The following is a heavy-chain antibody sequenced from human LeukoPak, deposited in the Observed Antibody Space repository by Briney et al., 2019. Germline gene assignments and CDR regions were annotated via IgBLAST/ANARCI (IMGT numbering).Heavy chain of an antibody. CDR3: ARGWDDYGDYVIRGAFDI. V-gene: IGHV1-8*01. J-gene: IGHJ3*02. Sequence: ASVKVSCKASGYTFTSYDINWVRQATGQGLEWMGWMNPNSGNTGYAQKFQGRVTMTRNTSISTAYMELSSLRSEDTAVYYCARGWDDYGDYVIRGAFDIWGQGAMVTVSS. D-gene: IGHD4-17*01. CDR2: MNPNSGNT. CDR1: GYTFTSYD.